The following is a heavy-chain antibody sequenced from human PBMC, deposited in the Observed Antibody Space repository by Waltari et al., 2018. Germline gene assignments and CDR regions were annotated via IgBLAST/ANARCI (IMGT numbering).Heavy chain of an antibody. V-gene: IGHV3-53*01. J-gene: IGHJ3*02. CDR1: GFTVSSNY. CDR3: ARDRRYNWNDVSAFDI. CDR2: IYSGVST. Sequence: EVQLVESGGGLIQPGGSLRLSCAASGFTVSSNYMSWVRQAPGKGWDGVSVIYSGVSTYYADSVNGRFTSSRDNSKNTLYLQMNSLRAEDTAVYYCARDRRYNWNDVSAFDIWGQGTMVTVSS. D-gene: IGHD1-20*01.